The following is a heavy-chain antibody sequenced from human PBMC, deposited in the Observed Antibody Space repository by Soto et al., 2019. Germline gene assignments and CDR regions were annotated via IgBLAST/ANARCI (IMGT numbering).Heavy chain of an antibody. Sequence: QVQLVQTGAEVKKPGSSVKVSCKASGDTDTNYVISWVRQAPGQGLEWMGGIFPKFGTTYSAQKLQDRLTITADESTSTVYMQLSSLRLDDTAVYYCEAEMTFGKLSVVWGQGTTVTVSS. CDR3: EAEMTFGKLSVV. CDR2: IFPKFGTT. CDR1: GDTDTNYV. J-gene: IGHJ6*02. D-gene: IGHD3-16*02. V-gene: IGHV1-69*01.